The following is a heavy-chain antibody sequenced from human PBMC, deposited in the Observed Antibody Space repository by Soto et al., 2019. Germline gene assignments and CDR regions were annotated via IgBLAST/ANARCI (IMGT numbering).Heavy chain of an antibody. D-gene: IGHD3-16*02. J-gene: IGHJ3*02. CDR3: ASLGPFSHHDYVWGSYRDAFDI. V-gene: IGHV3-48*02. CDR1: GFTFSSYS. Sequence: GGSLRLSCAASGFTFSSYSMNWVRQAPGKGLEWVSYISSSSTIYYADSVKGRFTISRDNAKNSLYLQMNSLRDEDTAVYYCASLGPFSHHDYVWGSYRDAFDIWGQGTMVTVSS. CDR2: ISSSSTI.